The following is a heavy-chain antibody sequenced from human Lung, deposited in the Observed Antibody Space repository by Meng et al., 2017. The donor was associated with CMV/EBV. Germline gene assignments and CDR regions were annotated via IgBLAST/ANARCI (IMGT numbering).Heavy chain of an antibody. CDR1: AFTFSNYG. V-gene: IGHV3-23*01. CDR3: AKDWSRYCTSTSCYKPWFDP. D-gene: IGHD2-2*01. Sequence: GEXXRISCAASAFTFSNYGMSWVRRAPGRGLEWVSGISAGGGSTYYADSVKGRFTVSRDNSKNTLYLQMNSLRAEDTAVYYCAKDWSRYCTSTSCYKPWFDPWXQGTXVTVSS. CDR2: ISAGGGST. J-gene: IGHJ5*02.